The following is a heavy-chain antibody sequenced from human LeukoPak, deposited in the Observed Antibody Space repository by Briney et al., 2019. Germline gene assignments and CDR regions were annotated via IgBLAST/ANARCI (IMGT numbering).Heavy chain of an antibody. D-gene: IGHD6-19*01. V-gene: IGHV3-21*01. Sequence: GGSLRLSCAASGFTFSSYSMNWVRQAPGKGLEWVSSISSSSSYIYYADSVKGRFTISRDNAKNSLYLQMNSLRAEDTAVYYCARDSSGWYEPDYWGQGTLVTVYS. CDR1: GFTFSSYS. CDR3: ARDSSGWYEPDY. J-gene: IGHJ4*02. CDR2: ISSSSSYI.